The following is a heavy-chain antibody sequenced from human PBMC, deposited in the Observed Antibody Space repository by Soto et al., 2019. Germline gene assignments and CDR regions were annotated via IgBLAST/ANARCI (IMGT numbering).Heavy chain of an antibody. Sequence: QVQLVQSGDEVKKPGASVKVSCKASGYIFVNYGIAWVRQAPGKGLEWMGWISPYTGNTHSATKVQGRLTMTTDTSTSTAYMDLGSLTSDDTAVYYCVMVDNYVTPTPQDGWGQGTTVTVSS. CDR3: VMVDNYVTPTPQDG. CDR2: ISPYTGNT. D-gene: IGHD3-16*01. V-gene: IGHV1-18*01. CDR1: GYIFVNYG. J-gene: IGHJ6*02.